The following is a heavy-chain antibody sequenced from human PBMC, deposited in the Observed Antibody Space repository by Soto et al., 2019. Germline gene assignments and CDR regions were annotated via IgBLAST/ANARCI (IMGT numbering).Heavy chain of an antibody. J-gene: IGHJ4*02. V-gene: IGHV1-3*01. CDR3: ARDRGITGTTVSVPAFDY. CDR2: INAGNGNT. CDR1: GYAFTSYA. D-gene: IGHD1-7*01. Sequence: ASVKVSCKASGYAFTSYAMHWVRQAPGQRLEWMGWINAGNGNTKYSQKFQGRVTITRDTSASTAYMELSSLRSEDTAVYYCARDRGITGTTVSVPAFDYWGQGTLVTVSS.